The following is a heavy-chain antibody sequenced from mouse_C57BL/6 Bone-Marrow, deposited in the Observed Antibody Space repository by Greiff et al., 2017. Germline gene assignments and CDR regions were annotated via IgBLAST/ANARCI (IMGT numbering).Heavy chain of an antibody. V-gene: IGHV1-64*01. CDR1: GYTFTSYW. Sequence: QVQLQQPGAELVKPGASVKLSCKASGYTFTSYWMHWVKQRPGQGLEWIGMIHPNSGSTNYNEKFKSKATLTVDKSSSTAYMQLSSLTSEGSAVYYCASTKPAWFAYWGQGTLVTVSA. CDR2: IHPNSGST. J-gene: IGHJ3*01. CDR3: ASTKPAWFAY.